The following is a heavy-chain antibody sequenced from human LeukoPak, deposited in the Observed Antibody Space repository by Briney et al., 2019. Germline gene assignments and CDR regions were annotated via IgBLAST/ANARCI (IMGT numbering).Heavy chain of an antibody. V-gene: IGHV3-30*02. J-gene: IGHJ4*02. D-gene: IGHD2-21*01. CDR1: GFTLSNYG. CDR3: AKDLQTRGGNCGDW. Sequence: PGGSLRLSCVASGFTLSNYGMRWVRQAPGKGLEWVAFVGYDGRNTFYTDSVKGRFTISRDNSKNKLYLQMSSLRAEDTVLYCCAKDLQTRGGNCGDWWGQGTLVTVSS. CDR2: VGYDGRNT.